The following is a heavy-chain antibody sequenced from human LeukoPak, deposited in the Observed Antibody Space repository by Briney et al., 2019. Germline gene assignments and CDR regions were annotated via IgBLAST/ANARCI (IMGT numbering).Heavy chain of an antibody. J-gene: IGHJ3*02. CDR1: GGSISSGGYY. Sequence: TPSLTCTVSGGSISSGGYYWSWIRQPPGKGLEWIGYIYHSGSIYYNPSLKSRVTISVDRSKNQFSLKLSSVTAADTAVYYCARGPNYDFVGAFDIWGQGTMVTVSS. V-gene: IGHV4-30-2*01. CDR2: IYHSGSI. CDR3: ARGPNYDFVGAFDI. D-gene: IGHD3-3*01.